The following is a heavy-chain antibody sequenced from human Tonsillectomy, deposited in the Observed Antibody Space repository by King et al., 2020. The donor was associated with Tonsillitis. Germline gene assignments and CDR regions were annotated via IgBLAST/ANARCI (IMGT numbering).Heavy chain of an antibody. V-gene: IGHV4-59*01. CDR1: GGSISSYY. Sequence: VQLQESGPGLVKPSETLSLTCTVSGGSISSYYWSWIRQPPGKGLEWIGYIYYSGSTNYNPSLKSRVTISVDTSKNQFSLKLSSVTAADTAVYYCARGDSSLGFGEFRVDYWGKGTLVTVSS. CDR3: ARGDSSLGFGEFRVDY. CDR2: IYYSGST. D-gene: IGHD3-10*01. J-gene: IGHJ4*02.